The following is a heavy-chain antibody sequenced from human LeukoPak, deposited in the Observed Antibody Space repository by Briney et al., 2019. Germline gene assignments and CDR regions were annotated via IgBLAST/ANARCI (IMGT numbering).Heavy chain of an antibody. CDR1: GGSVNGYY. CDR3: ARDPPEDEWNSLDS. D-gene: IGHD1-7*01. J-gene: IGHJ4*02. Sequence: SSETLSLTCTVSGGSVNGYYWNWIRQPPGKGLEWIGFIHYSGLTVYSPSFQSRVTMSVDTSRNQFSLDLSSVTAADTALYYCARDPPEDEWNSLDSWGQGTLVTVSS. V-gene: IGHV4-59*02. CDR2: IHYSGLT.